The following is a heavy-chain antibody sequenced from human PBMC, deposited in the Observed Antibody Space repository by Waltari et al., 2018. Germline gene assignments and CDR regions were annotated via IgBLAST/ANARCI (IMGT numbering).Heavy chain of an antibody. V-gene: IGHV1-3*01. CDR1: GYTFTSYA. CDR2: INAGNGNT. CDR3: ARDDLSGSYVRRYFDL. D-gene: IGHD1-26*01. J-gene: IGHJ2*01. Sequence: QVQLVQSGSEVKKPGASVKVSCKASGYTFTSYAMHLVRQAPGQRLEWMGWINAGNGNTKDSQKFQGRVTITRDKSASTAYMELSSLRSEDTAVYYCARDDLSGSYVRRYFDLWGRGTLVTVSS.